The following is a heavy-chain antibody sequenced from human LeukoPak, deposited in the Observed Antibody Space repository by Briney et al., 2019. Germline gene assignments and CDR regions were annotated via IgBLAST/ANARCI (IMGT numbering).Heavy chain of an antibody. CDR3: ARGPRYDAGGLRWYRSAAFDI. CDR1: GFTFDDYG. J-gene: IGHJ3*02. Sequence: GGSLRLSCAASGFTFDDYGMSWLRQAPGKGLEWVSSISSSSTYIYYADSVEGRFTISRDNAKNSLYLQMNSLRAEDTAVYYCARGPRYDAGGLRWYRSAAFDIWGQGTMVTVSS. CDR2: ISSSSTYI. D-gene: IGHD4-23*01. V-gene: IGHV3-21*01.